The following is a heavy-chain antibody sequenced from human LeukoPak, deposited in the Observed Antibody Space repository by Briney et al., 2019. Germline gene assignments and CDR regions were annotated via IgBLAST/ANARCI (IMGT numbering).Heavy chain of an antibody. CDR2: ISYDGSNK. D-gene: IGHD2-2*01. CDR1: GFTFSSYD. V-gene: IGHV3-30*19. J-gene: IGHJ4*02. Sequence: GGSLRLSCAASGFTFSSYDMHWVRQAPGKGLEWVAVISYDGSNKYYADSVKGRFSISRDNSKNTLYLQMNSLRDEDTAVYFCARDPFSTSRKTNFDYWGQGTLVTVSS. CDR3: ARDPFSTSRKTNFDY.